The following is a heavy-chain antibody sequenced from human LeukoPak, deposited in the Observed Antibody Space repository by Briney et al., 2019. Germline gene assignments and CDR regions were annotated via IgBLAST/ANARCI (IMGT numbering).Heavy chain of an antibody. Sequence: SETLSPTCTVSGASISNYYWSWIRQPPGKGLEWIGYIYYSGSTNYNPSLKSRVTISLDTSKSQFSLKLSSVTAADTAVYYCARERYSSSWYYFDYWGQGTLVTVSS. D-gene: IGHD6-13*01. J-gene: IGHJ4*02. CDR2: IYYSGST. CDR1: GASISNYY. V-gene: IGHV4-59*01. CDR3: ARERYSSSWYYFDY.